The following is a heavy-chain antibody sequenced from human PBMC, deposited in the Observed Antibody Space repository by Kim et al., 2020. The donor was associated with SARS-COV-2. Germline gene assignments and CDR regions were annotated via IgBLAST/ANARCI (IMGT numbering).Heavy chain of an antibody. CDR3: ARWATAEMATIGGFDY. CDR1: GYTFTSYA. CDR2: INTNTGNP. Sequence: ASVKVSCKASGYTFTSYAMNWVRQAPGQGLEWMGWINTNTGNPTYAQGFTGRFVFSLDTSVSTAYLQISGLKAEDTAVYYCARWATAEMATIGGFDYWGQGTLVTVSS. J-gene: IGHJ4*02. D-gene: IGHD5-12*01. V-gene: IGHV7-4-1*02.